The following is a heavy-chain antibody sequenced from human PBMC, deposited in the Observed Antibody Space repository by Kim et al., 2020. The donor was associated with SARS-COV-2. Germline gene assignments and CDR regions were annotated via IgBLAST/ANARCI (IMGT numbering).Heavy chain of an antibody. CDR2: ISAYNGNT. CDR3: ARDLSGLKYATYGSGSPY. J-gene: IGHJ4*02. Sequence: ASVKVSCKASGYTFTSYGISWVRQAPGQGLEWMGWISAYNGNTNYAQKLQGRVTMTTDTSTSTAYMELRSLRSDDTAVYYCARDLSGLKYATYGSGSPYWGQGTLVTVSS. CDR1: GYTFTSYG. V-gene: IGHV1-18*01. D-gene: IGHD3-10*01.